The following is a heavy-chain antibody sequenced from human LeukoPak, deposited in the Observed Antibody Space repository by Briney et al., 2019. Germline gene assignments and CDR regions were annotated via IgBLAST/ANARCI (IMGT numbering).Heavy chain of an antibody. CDR2: INAGNGNT. J-gene: IGHJ4*02. Sequence: GASVKVSCKGSGYTFGTYTMHWVRQAPGQRPEWMGWINAGNGNTEYSHKFQGRLTITRDAFASIAYMELSSLRSEDTAVYFCARDRFRSTFWDYWGQGTLVTVSS. CDR1: GYTFGTYT. CDR3: ARDRFRSTFWDY. V-gene: IGHV1-3*01. D-gene: IGHD1-26*01.